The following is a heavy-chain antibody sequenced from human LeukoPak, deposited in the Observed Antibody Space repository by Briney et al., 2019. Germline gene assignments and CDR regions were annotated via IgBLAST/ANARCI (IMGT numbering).Heavy chain of an antibody. J-gene: IGHJ5*02. CDR1: GFTVSSNE. Sequence: GGSLRLSCAASGFTVSSNEMSWVRQAPGKGLEWVSSISGGSTYYADSVKGRFTISRDNSKNTLYLQMNSLRADDTAVYYCAKGGLVHRFDPWGQGTLVTVSS. V-gene: IGHV3-38-3*01. CDR2: ISGGST. CDR3: AKGGLVHRFDP.